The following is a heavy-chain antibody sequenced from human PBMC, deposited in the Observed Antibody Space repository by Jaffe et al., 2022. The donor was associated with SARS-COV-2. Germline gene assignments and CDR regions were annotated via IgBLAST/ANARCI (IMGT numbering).Heavy chain of an antibody. Sequence: QVQLQESGPGLVKPSETLSLTCTVSGGSISSYYWSWIRQPPGKGLEWIGYIYYSGSTNYNPSLKSRVTISVDTSKNQFSLKLSSVTAADTAVYYCARLPAAILGMDYYGMDVWGQGTTVTVSS. V-gene: IGHV4-59*01. D-gene: IGHD2-2*02. CDR3: ARLPAAILGMDYYGMDV. CDR1: GGSISSYY. CDR2: IYYSGST. J-gene: IGHJ6*02.